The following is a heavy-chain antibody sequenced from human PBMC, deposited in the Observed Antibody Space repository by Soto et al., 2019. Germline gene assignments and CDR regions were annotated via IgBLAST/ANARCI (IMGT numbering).Heavy chain of an antibody. CDR1: GYTFTSYY. Sequence: QVQLVQSGAEVKKPGASVKVSCKASGYTFTSYYMHWVRQAPGQGLEWMGIINPSGGSTSYAQKFQGRVTMTRHTSTSTVYMELSSRRSEDTAVYYCARESIAAAGRDASDIRGQGTMVTVSS. D-gene: IGHD6-13*01. CDR2: INPSGGST. CDR3: ARESIAAAGRDASDI. J-gene: IGHJ3*02. V-gene: IGHV1-46*01.